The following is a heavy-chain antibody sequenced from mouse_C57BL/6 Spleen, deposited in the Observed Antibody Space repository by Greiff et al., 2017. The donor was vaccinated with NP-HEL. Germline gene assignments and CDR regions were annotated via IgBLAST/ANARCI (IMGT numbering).Heavy chain of an antibody. CDR3: ASLHYYGSSFAY. J-gene: IGHJ3*01. Sequence: EVKLMESGGGLVQPGGSLSLSCAASGFTFTDYYMSWVRQPPGKALEWLGFIRNKANGYTTEYSASVKGRFTISRDNSQSILYLQMNALRAEDSATYYCASLHYYGSSFAYWGQGTLVTVSA. V-gene: IGHV7-3*01. CDR2: IRNKANGYTT. D-gene: IGHD1-1*01. CDR1: GFTFTDYY.